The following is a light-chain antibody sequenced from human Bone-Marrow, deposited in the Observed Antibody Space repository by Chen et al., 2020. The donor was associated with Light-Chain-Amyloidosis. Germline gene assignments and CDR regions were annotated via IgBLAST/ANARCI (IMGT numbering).Light chain of an antibody. CDR1: TSNIGAGYG. V-gene: IGLV1-40*01. CDR2: GNN. Sequence: QSVLTQPPSASGAPRQSVTIPCPASTSNIGAGYGINWYQQLPGIAPKLLISGNNNRPSGVPDRFSGSKSGTSASLAITRLQSEDEGDYYCQSYDSSLSGVVFGGGTKLTVL. CDR3: QSYDSSLSGVV. J-gene: IGLJ2*01.